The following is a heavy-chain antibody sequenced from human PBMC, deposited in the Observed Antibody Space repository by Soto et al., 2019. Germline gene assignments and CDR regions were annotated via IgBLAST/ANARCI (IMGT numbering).Heavy chain of an antibody. CDR1: GGSISSGDYY. J-gene: IGHJ4*02. Sequence: QVQLQESGPGLVKPSQTLSLTCTVSGGSISSGDYYWSWIRQPPGKGLEWIGYIYYSGSTYYNPSLKSRVXKSLAXXKNQFSLKLSSVTAADTAVYYCARQWYDSSGGFDYWGQGTLVTVSS. D-gene: IGHD3-22*01. CDR2: IYYSGST. V-gene: IGHV4-30-4*01. CDR3: ARQWYDSSGGFDY.